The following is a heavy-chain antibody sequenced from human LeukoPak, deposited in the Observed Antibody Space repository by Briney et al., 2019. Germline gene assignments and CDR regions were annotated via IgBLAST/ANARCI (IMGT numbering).Heavy chain of an antibody. Sequence: PSETLSLTCAVYGGSFSGYYWSWIRQPPGKGLEWIGEINHSGSTNYNPSLKSRVTISVDTSKNQFSLKLSSVTAADTAVYYCARGRIAARLGQRYYYYMDVWGKGTTVTVSS. CDR1: GGSFSGYY. V-gene: IGHV4-34*01. CDR3: ARGRIAARLGQRYYYYMDV. CDR2: INHSGST. D-gene: IGHD6-6*01. J-gene: IGHJ6*03.